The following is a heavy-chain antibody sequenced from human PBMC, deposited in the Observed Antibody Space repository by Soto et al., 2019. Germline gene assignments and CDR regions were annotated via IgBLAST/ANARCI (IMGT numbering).Heavy chain of an antibody. D-gene: IGHD1-1*01. Sequence: QVVLVESGGGLVEPGGSLRLSCAASGFTFSDYFMSWIRQTPGKGLEWIAYISTAGRTIYYADSVRGRFTVSRDNAMNSLYLQMTGLRAEDTATYYCVRAKFRAVNGTGWFDSWGQGTLVTVSS. CDR1: GFTFSDYF. CDR3: VRAKFRAVNGTGWFDS. CDR2: ISTAGRTI. V-gene: IGHV3-11*01. J-gene: IGHJ5*01.